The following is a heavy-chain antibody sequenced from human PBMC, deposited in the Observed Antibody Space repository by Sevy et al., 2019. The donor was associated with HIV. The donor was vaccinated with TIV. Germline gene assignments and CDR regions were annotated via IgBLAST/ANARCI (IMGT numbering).Heavy chain of an antibody. CDR2: IKSVGGTT. CDR3: AKDVVGGYYDSSGYSDH. CDR1: GFTFTDFS. Sequence: GGSLRLSCAASGFTFTDFSIAGVPKSPGRGLEGVSTIKSVGGTTYYADSVKGRFTISRDNSQNTRDLQMNSLRAEDTAVYYCAKDVVGGYYDSSGYSDHWGQGTLVTVSS. D-gene: IGHD3-22*01. J-gene: IGHJ4*02. V-gene: IGHV3-23*01.